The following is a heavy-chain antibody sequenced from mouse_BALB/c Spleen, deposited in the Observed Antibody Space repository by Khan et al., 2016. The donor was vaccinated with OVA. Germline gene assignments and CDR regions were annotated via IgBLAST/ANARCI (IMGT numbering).Heavy chain of an antibody. CDR3: ARMVAN. CDR1: GLNIKDTY. J-gene: IGHJ2*01. V-gene: IGHV14-3*02. D-gene: IGHD1-1*02. CDR2: IDPRNGNT. Sequence: VRLQQSGAELVKSGATVKLSCTASGLNIKDTYMHWLKQWPEQGLEWIGRIDPRNGNTNYDPKFKGKATITADTSTSTAYLQLSSLTSEDTAGYDCARMVANWGQGTTLTVSS.